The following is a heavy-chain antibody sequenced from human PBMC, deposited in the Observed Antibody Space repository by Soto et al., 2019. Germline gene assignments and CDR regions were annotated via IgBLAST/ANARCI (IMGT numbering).Heavy chain of an antibody. CDR2: INHTEST. V-gene: IGHV4-4*02. D-gene: IGHD5-12*01. J-gene: IGHJ4*02. CDR3: ARALRRYSNFED. CDR1: GGSLSTINW. Sequence: SETLSLTCTVSGGSLSTINWWNWVRQPPGKGLEWIGDINHTESTKYSPSLQSRPTLSVDTSTNHSSIRLTSVPTTETAMTYRARALRRYSNFEDWGQGTLVTVSS.